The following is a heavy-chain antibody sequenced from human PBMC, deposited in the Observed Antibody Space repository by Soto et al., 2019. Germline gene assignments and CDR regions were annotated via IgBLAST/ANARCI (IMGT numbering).Heavy chain of an antibody. CDR2: INHSGST. CDR1: GGSFSGYY. V-gene: IGHV4-34*01. J-gene: IGHJ6*02. CDR3: ARYRWNYDILTRHYGMDV. Sequence: SETLSLTCAVYGGSFSGYYWSWIRQPPGKGLEWIGEINHSGSTNYNPSLRSRVTISVDTSKNQFSLKLSSVTAADTAVYYCARYRWNYDILTRHYGMDVWGQGTTVTVSS. D-gene: IGHD3-9*01.